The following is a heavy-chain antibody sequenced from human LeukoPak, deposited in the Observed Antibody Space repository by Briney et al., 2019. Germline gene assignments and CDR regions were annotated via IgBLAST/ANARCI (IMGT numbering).Heavy chain of an antibody. CDR2: IYTSGST. Sequence: SETLSLTCTVPGGSISSGSYYWSWIRQPAGKGLEWIGRIYTSGSTNYNPSLKSRVTISVDTSKNQFSLKLSSVTAADTAVYYCARDSLRYFDWPSDGGMDVWGQGTTVTVSS. CDR3: ARDSLRYFDWPSDGGMDV. V-gene: IGHV4-61*02. D-gene: IGHD3-9*01. CDR1: GGSISSGSYY. J-gene: IGHJ6*02.